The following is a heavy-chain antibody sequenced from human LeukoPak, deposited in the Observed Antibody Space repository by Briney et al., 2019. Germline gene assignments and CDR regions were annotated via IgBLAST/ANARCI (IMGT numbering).Heavy chain of an antibody. J-gene: IGHJ4*02. CDR2: LRSAADGGAA. Sequence: GGSLRLSCAASGFTFSSYEMNWVRQAPGKGLEWVGHLRSAADGGAADYGAPVQGRFTLSRDDSENTLYLQMTSLKTEDTGIYYCATVFRAGAKGDHFDHWGQGTLVTVSS. D-gene: IGHD3-16*01. CDR1: GFTFSSYE. CDR3: ATVFRAGAKGDHFDH. V-gene: IGHV3-15*01.